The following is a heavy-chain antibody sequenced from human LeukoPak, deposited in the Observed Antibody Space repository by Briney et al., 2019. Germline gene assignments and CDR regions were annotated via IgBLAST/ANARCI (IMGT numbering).Heavy chain of an antibody. V-gene: IGHV4-38-2*01. J-gene: IGHJ3*02. CDR1: GHSISSGYY. Sequence: PSETLSLTCAVPGHSISSGYYWGWIRRPPGKGLEWIGSIYHSGSTYYNPSLKSRVTISVDTSKNQFSLKLNSVTAADTAVYYCARGAYSGSLEGAFDIWGQGTMVTVSS. CDR2: IYHSGST. CDR3: ARGAYSGSLEGAFDI. D-gene: IGHD1-26*01.